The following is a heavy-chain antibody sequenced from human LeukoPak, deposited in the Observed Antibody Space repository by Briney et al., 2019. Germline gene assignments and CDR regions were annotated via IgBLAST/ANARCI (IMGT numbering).Heavy chain of an antibody. CDR2: IIDSGDKT. Sequence: GGSLRLSCAASGFTFSSYAMSCVRQAPGKGLEWVSTIIDSGDKTYYADSVKGRFTISRDNSKNTLYLQMNSLRAEDTAVYYCAKRCIVGPTSGYDYWGQGTLVSVSS. D-gene: IGHD1-26*01. CDR3: AKRCIVGPTSGYDY. J-gene: IGHJ4*02. CDR1: GFTFSSYA. V-gene: IGHV3-23*01.